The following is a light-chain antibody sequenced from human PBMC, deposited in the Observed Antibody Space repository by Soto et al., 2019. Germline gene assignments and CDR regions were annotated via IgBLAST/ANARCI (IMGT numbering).Light chain of an antibody. CDR3: SSYTSSSAYV. V-gene: IGLV2-14*01. CDR1: ISDVGGYNY. Sequence: QSSLTQPSCVSVSPGQSITISCTGTISDVGGYNYVSWYQQHPGKAPKLMIYEVSNRPSGVSNRFSGSKSGNTASLTISGLQAEDEADYYCSSYTSSSAYVFGTGTKVTVL. CDR2: EVS. J-gene: IGLJ1*01.